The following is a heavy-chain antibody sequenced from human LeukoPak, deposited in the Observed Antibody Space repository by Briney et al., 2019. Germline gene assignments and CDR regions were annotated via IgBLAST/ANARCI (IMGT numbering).Heavy chain of an antibody. CDR1: GGSFSGYY. J-gene: IGHJ4*02. V-gene: IGHV4-34*01. CDR2: INHSGST. CDR3: AREGPEVIVLAYDY. Sequence: SETLSLTCAVYGGSFSGYYWSWIRQPPGKGLEWIGEINHSGSTNYNPSLKSRVTISVDTSKNQFSLKLSSVTAADTAVYYCAREGPEVIVLAYDYWGQGTLVTVSS. D-gene: IGHD2-8*02.